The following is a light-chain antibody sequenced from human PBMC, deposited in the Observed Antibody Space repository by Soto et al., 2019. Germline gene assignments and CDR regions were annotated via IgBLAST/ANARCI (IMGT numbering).Light chain of an antibody. CDR2: AAS. Sequence: DIQMTQSPSSLSASVGDRVTITCRASQDISNFLAWLQQKPGKAPKPLIYAASSLQSGVPSRFSGSGSGTDFTLTISSLQPEDYATYFCQQKYRVPRTFGQGTKVDIK. CDR3: QQKYRVPRT. V-gene: IGKV1-16*01. J-gene: IGKJ1*01. CDR1: QDISNF.